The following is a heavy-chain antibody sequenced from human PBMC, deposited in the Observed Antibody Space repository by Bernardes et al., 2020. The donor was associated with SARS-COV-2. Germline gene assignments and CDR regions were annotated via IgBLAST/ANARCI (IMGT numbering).Heavy chain of an antibody. V-gene: IGHV1-8*01. J-gene: IGHJ6*02. CDR3: AIMMVGPTNYYYYYGMDV. D-gene: IGHD1-26*01. CDR2: MSPNSGNT. CDR1: GYTFTAYD. Sequence: VKVSCKTSGYTFTAYDISWVRQATGQGLEWMGWMSPNSGNTGYAQKFQGRVTMTRDTSISTAYMELTSLTSDDTAIYFCAIMMVGPTNYYYYYGMDVWGQGTTVTVSS.